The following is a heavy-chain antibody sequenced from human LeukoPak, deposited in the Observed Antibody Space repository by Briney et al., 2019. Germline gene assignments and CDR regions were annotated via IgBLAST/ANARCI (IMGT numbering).Heavy chain of an antibody. V-gene: IGHV3-23*01. CDR3: VRDHGDFYFDY. J-gene: IGHJ4*02. D-gene: IGHD4-17*01. CDR1: GFTFSSYA. CDR2: ISTSGDFT. Sequence: PGGSLRLSCATSGFTFSSYAMNWVRQAPGKGLECVSFISTSGDFTYYAASVKGRFTVSRDNSKNTLYLQMNSLRAEDTAVFYCVRDHGDFYFDYWGQGTLVTVSS.